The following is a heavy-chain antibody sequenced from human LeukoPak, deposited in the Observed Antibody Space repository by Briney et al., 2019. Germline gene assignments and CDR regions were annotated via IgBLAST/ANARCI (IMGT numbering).Heavy chain of an antibody. V-gene: IGHV1-46*01. D-gene: IGHD6-19*01. Sequence: VASVNVSFKASGYTFTIYYMHWGRQAPGQGLEWMGLINPSGGSTSYAQKFQGRVTMNRDTSTSTVYLELSSLRSEDTAVYYCARDPAVAGNFDYWGQGTLVTVSS. CDR1: GYTFTIYY. CDR2: INPSGGST. CDR3: ARDPAVAGNFDY. J-gene: IGHJ4*02.